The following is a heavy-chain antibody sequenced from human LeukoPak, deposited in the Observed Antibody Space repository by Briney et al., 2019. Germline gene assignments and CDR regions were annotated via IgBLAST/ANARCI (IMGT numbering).Heavy chain of an antibody. Sequence: ASVKVSCKASGYTFTDYTLHWVRQAPGQRLEWMGWISAYNGNTNYAQKLQGRVTMTTDTSTSTAYMGLRSLRSDDTAVYYCARLHYDFWSGYKGAFDIWGQGTMVTVSS. D-gene: IGHD3-3*01. CDR3: ARLHYDFWSGYKGAFDI. CDR2: ISAYNGNT. V-gene: IGHV1-18*01. CDR1: GYTFTDYT. J-gene: IGHJ3*02.